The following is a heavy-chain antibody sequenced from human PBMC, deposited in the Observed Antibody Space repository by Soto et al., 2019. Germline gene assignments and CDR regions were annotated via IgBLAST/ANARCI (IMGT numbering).Heavy chain of an antibody. J-gene: IGHJ3*02. CDR2: FDPEDGET. V-gene: IGHV1-24*01. CDR1: GYTLTELS. Sequence: ASVKVSCKVSGYTLTELSMHWVRQAPGKGLEWMGGFDPEDGETIYAQKFQGRVTMTEDTSTDTAYMELSSLRSEDTAVYYCATAQEGPDAFDIWGQGTMVTVSS. CDR3: ATAQEGPDAFDI.